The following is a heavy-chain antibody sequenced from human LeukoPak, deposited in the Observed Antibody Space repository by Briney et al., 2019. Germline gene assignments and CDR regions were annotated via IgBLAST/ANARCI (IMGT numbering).Heavy chain of an antibody. CDR1: GGSISSYY. V-gene: IGHV4-59*01. CDR2: IYYSGTT. J-gene: IGHJ4*02. Sequence: SETLSLTCTVSGGSISSYYWSWLRQPPGKGLEWIGYIYYSGTTNYNPSLKSRVTISVDTSKNQFSLKLSSVTAADTAVYYCARYITMVRGVTDWGQGTLVTVSS. CDR3: ARYITMVRGVTD. D-gene: IGHD3-10*01.